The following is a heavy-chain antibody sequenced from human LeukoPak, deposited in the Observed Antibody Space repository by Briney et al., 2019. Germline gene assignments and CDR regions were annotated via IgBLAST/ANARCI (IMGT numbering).Heavy chain of an antibody. CDR2: ISSSSSYI. D-gene: IGHD3-22*01. Sequence: GGSLRLSCAASGFTFSSYSMNWVRQAPGKGLEWVSSISSSSSYIYYADSVKGRFTISRDNAKNSLYLQMNSLRAEDTAVYYCASWRHNYYDSSGYCDYWGQGTLVTVSS. V-gene: IGHV3-21*01. CDR1: GFTFSSYS. J-gene: IGHJ4*02. CDR3: ASWRHNYYDSSGYCDY.